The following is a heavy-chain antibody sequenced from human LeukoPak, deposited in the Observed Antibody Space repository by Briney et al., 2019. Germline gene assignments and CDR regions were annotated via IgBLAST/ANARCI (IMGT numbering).Heavy chain of an antibody. Sequence: PSETLSLTCAVYGGSFSGYYWSWIRQPPGKGLEWIGEINHSGSTNYNPSLKSRVTISVDTSKNQFSLKLSSVTAADTAVYYCARSIPEWLVRYYYYYMDVWGKGTTVTVSS. CDR2: INHSGST. CDR1: GGSFSGYY. V-gene: IGHV4-34*01. CDR3: ARSIPEWLVRYYYYYMDV. D-gene: IGHD6-19*01. J-gene: IGHJ6*03.